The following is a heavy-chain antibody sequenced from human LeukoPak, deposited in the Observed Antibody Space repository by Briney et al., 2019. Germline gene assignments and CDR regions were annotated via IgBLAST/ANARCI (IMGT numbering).Heavy chain of an antibody. CDR3: AKRGPIYSSSPGNYFDY. J-gene: IGHJ4*02. CDR1: GFTFNNYY. CDR2: ISSSSSTI. D-gene: IGHD6-6*01. V-gene: IGHV3-48*01. Sequence: GGSLRLSCAASGFTFNNYYMNWVRQAPGKGLEWVSYISSSSSTIYYADSVKGRFTISRDNSKNTLYLQMNSLRAEDTAIYYCAKRGPIYSSSPGNYFDYWGQGTLVTVSS.